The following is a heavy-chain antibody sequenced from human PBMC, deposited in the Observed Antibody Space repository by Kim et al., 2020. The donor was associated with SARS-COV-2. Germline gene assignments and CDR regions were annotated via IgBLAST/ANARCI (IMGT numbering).Heavy chain of an antibody. J-gene: IGHJ4*02. CDR1: GFTFSSYA. V-gene: IGHV3-23*01. D-gene: IGHD6-13*01. CDR2: ISGSGGST. CDR3: AKVLLGQQQSSSNY. Sequence: GGSLRLSCAASGFTFSSYAMSWVRQAPGKGLEWVSAISGSGGSTYYADSVKGRFTISRDNSKNTLYLQMNSLRAEDTAVYYCAKVLLGQQQSSSNYWGQGTLVTVSS.